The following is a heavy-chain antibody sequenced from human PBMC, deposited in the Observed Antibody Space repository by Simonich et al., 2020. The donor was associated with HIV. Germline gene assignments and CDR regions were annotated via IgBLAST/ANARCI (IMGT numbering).Heavy chain of an antibody. V-gene: IGHV1-2*06. CDR3: ARSSLTLAGYWYFDL. CDR1: GYTFTGYY. Sequence: QVQLVQSGAEVKKPGASVKVSCKSSGYTFTGYYIHWVRQAPGQGLELMGRINPNSGGINYVQKFQGRVTMTRDTSISTAYMELSRLRSDDTAVYYCARSSLTLAGYWYFDLWGRGTLVTVSS. J-gene: IGHJ2*01. CDR2: INPNSGGI. D-gene: IGHD6-19*01.